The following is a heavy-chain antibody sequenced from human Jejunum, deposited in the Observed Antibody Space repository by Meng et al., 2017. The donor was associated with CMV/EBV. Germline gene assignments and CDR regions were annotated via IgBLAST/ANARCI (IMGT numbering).Heavy chain of an antibody. CDR2: IYSDRNND. CDR3: AKNIDY. J-gene: IGHJ4*02. Sequence: VELVEAVRRVFQPCASPSLSCATSGFTFTSSGILWVHQATGRGWVWVAFIYSDRNNDYYIYTVKGRFTISSDNSKNTVFLQMDTLRPEVWAIYYCAKNIDYWGRGTLVTVSS. V-gene: IGHV3-30*02. CDR1: GFTFTSSG.